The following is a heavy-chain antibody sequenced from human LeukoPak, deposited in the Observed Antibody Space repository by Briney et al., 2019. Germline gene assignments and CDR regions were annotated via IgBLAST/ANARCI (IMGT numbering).Heavy chain of an antibody. CDR1: GGSISSYY. V-gene: IGHV4-59*01. CDR3: ARVRPDYYDSSGYDY. J-gene: IGHJ4*02. Sequence: PSETLSLTCTVSGGSISSYYWSWIRQPPGKGLEWIGYIYYSGSTNYNPSLKSRVTISVDTSKNQFSLKLSSVTAADTAVYYCARVRPDYYDSSGYDYWGQGSLVTVSS. D-gene: IGHD3-22*01. CDR2: IYYSGST.